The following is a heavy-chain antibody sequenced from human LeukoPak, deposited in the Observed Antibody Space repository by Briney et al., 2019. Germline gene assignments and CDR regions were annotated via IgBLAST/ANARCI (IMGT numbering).Heavy chain of an antibody. CDR1: GYTFTSYY. D-gene: IGHD3-10*01. CDR2: INPSGGST. J-gene: IGHJ6*02. V-gene: IGHV1-46*01. CDR3: AREDGRFGEPRSYGMDV. Sequence: ASVKVSCKASGYTFTSYYMHWVRQAPGQGLEWMGTINPSGGSTSYAQKFQGRVTVTRDTSTSTVYMELSSLRSEDTAVYYCAREDGRFGEPRSYGMDVWGQGTTVTVSS.